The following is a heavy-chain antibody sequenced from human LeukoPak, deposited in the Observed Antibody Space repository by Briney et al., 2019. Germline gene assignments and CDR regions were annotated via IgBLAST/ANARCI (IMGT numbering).Heavy chain of an antibody. CDR3: ARSLRRQASGFEY. J-gene: IGHJ4*02. V-gene: IGHV1-69*01. Sequence: ASVTVSCKTSGGTFSSYTVSWVRQAPRQGLEWMGGIIPISGTANYAQKFQARVTITADESTATAFMEMSSLRTDDTAVYYCARSLRRQASGFEYWGQGTLVTVSS. CDR1: GGTFSSYT. CDR2: IIPISGTA. D-gene: IGHD3-10*01.